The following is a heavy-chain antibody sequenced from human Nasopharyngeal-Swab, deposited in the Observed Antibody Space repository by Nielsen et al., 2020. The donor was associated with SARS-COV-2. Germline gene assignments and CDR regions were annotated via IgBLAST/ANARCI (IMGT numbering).Heavy chain of an antibody. CDR3: VSSSSWYYFDY. J-gene: IGHJ4*02. Sequence: SETLSLTCTVSGDSIAYSTFYWGWIRPPPGKGLEWIGNIYYNGNTYQNPSLKSRLTISVDKSKNQFSLQLSSVTAADTAVYYCVSSSSWYYFDYWAQGTQVTVSS. CDR2: IYYNGNT. CDR1: GDSIAYSTFY. D-gene: IGHD6-13*01. V-gene: IGHV4-39*01.